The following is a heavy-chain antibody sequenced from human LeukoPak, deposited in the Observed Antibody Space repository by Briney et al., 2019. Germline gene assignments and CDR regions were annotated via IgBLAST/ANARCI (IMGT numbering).Heavy chain of an antibody. J-gene: IGHJ5*02. CDR3: ARDDRTYYYDSSGYSIVFSRVWFDP. Sequence: ASVKVSCRASGYSFTSYGISWVRQAPGQGLECMGWISAYNGNTNYAQKLQGRVTMTTDTSTSTAYMELRSLRSDDTAVYYCARDDRTYYYDSSGYSIVFSRVWFDPWGQGTLVTVSS. V-gene: IGHV1-18*01. D-gene: IGHD3-22*01. CDR2: ISAYNGNT. CDR1: GYSFTSYG.